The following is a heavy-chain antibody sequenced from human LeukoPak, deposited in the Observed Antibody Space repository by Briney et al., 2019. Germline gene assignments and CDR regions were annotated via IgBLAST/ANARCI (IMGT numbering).Heavy chain of an antibody. CDR3: ARGGFSIAAAGLPRPAADFDY. CDR2: INPSGGST. J-gene: IGHJ4*02. CDR1: GYTFTGYY. V-gene: IGHV1-46*01. Sequence: ASVKVSCKASGYTFTGYYMHWARQAPGQGLEWMGIINPSGGSTSYAQKFQGRVTMTRDTSTSTVYMELSSLRSEDTAVYYCARGGFSIAAAGLPRPAADFDYWGQGTLVTVSS. D-gene: IGHD6-13*01.